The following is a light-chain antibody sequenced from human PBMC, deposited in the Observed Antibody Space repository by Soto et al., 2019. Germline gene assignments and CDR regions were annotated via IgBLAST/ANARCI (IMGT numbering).Light chain of an antibody. J-gene: IGLJ2*01. CDR1: SSEVGGYHY. CDR2: EVT. Sequence: QSALTQPPSASGALGQSVTISCTGTSSEVGGYHYVSWHQQHPGKAPKFIIYEVTKRPPEVPDRFSGSKSGNTASLTVSGLQAEDEADYYCSSFAGGGNPVLLGGGTKLTVL. CDR3: SSFAGGGNPVL. V-gene: IGLV2-8*01.